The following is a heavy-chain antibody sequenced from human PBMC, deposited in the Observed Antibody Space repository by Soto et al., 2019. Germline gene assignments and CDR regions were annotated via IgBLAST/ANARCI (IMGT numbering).Heavy chain of an antibody. V-gene: IGHV4-59*01. CDR2: IYYSGST. CDR1: GGSISSYY. D-gene: IGHD6-13*01. Sequence: PSETLSLTCTVSGGSISSYYWSWIRQPPGKGLEWIGYIYYSGSTNYNPSLKSRVTISVDTSKNQFSLKLSSVTAADTAVYYCARAVGYSSSWTPPDNWGQGTLVTVSS. CDR3: ARAVGYSSSWTPPDN. J-gene: IGHJ4*02.